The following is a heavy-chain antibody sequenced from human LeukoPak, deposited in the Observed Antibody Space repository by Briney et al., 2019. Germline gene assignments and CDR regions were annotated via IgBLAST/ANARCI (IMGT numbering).Heavy chain of an antibody. CDR2: ISYDGSNE. J-gene: IGHJ4*02. D-gene: IGHD3-10*01. Sequence: GGSLRLSCAASGFTFSSYVMHWVRQAPGKGLEWVAIISYDGSNEYYADSVKGRFTISRENAKNSLYLQMNSLRAEDTAVYYCARGRRGSGSYWGREFDYWGQGTLVTVSS. V-gene: IGHV3-30*04. CDR3: ARGRRGSGSYWGREFDY. CDR1: GFTFSSYV.